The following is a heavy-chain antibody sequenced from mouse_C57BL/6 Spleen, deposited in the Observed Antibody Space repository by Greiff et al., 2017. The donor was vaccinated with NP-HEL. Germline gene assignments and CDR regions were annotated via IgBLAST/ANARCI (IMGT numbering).Heavy chain of an antibody. Sequence: VQLQQSGAELVRPGASVTLSCKASGYTFTDYEMHWVKQTPVHGLEWIGAIDPETGGTAYNQKFKGKAILTADKSSSTAYMELRSLTSEDSAVYYCTRFYGNFYAMDYWGQGTSVTVSS. J-gene: IGHJ4*01. CDR1: GYTFTDYE. CDR2: IDPETGGT. CDR3: TRFYGNFYAMDY. V-gene: IGHV1-15*01. D-gene: IGHD2-1*01.